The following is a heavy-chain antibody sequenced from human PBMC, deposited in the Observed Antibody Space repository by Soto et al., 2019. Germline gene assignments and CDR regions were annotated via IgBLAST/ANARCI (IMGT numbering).Heavy chain of an antibody. CDR2: ISSSSSYI. Sequence: GGSLRLSCAASGFTFSSYSMNWVRQAPGKGLEWVSSISSSSSYIYYADSVKGRFTISRDNAKNSLYLQMNSLRAEDTAVYFCWRFAPTGVKDSFDYWGQGTMVTVSS. V-gene: IGHV3-21*01. D-gene: IGHD2-8*01. CDR1: GFTFSSYS. J-gene: IGHJ4*03. CDR3: WRFAPTGVKDSFDY.